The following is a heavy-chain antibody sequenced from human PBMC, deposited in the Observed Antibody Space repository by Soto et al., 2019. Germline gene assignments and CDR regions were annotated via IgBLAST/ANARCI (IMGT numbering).Heavy chain of an antibody. J-gene: IGHJ6*03. V-gene: IGHV3-23*01. CDR3: AKVKYCSSTSCYFPYYYMDV. CDR1: GFTFSSYA. CDR2: ISGSGGST. Sequence: GGSLRLACAASGFTFSSYAMSWVRQAPGKGLEWVSAISGSGGSTYYADSVKGRFTISRDNSKNTLYLQMNSLRAEDTAVYYFAKVKYCSSTSCYFPYYYMDVWGKGTTVTVSS. D-gene: IGHD2-2*01.